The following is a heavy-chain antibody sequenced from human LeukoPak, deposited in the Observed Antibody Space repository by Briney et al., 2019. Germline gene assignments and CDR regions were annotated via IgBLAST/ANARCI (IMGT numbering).Heavy chain of an antibody. D-gene: IGHD1-1*01. V-gene: IGHV3-53*01. J-gene: IGHJ3*02. CDR3: AGETGIIAPGAFDI. Sequence: SGGSLRLSCAASGFTVSNNYMTWVRQAPGKGLEWASVIYSGGSTYYADSVKGRFTISRDNSKNTLYLQMNSLRAEDTAVYYCAGETGIIAPGAFDIWGQGTMVTVSS. CDR1: GFTVSNNY. CDR2: IYSGGST.